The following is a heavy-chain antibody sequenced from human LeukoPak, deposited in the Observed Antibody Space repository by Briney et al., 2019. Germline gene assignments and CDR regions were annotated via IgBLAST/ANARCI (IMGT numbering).Heavy chain of an antibody. CDR2: INPNSGGT. V-gene: IGHV1-2*02. D-gene: IGHD1-7*01. CDR3: ARVRYNWNYGTSYYYYMDV. CDR1: GYTFTGYY. Sequence: ASVKVSCKASGYTFTGYYMHWVRQAPGQGLEWMGWINPNSGGTNYAQKFQGRITMTRDTSISTAYMELSRLRSEDTAVYYCARVRYNWNYGTSYYYYMDVWGKGTTVTVSS. J-gene: IGHJ6*03.